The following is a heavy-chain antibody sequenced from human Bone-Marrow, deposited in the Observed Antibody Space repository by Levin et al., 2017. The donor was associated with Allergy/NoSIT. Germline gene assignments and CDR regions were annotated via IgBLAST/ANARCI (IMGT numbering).Heavy chain of an antibody. D-gene: IGHD3-3*01. CDR2: INQPGSQN. J-gene: IGHJ4*02. V-gene: IGHV3-7*01. CDR1: GFTYSSHW. Sequence: LSLTCAASGFTYSSHWMSWVRQTPGRGLEWVANINQPGSQNFYVDSVKGRFTISRDNAKNSVHLQMNSLRAEDTAVYYCARFWNGYFDYWGQGALVTVSS. CDR3: ARFWNGYFDY.